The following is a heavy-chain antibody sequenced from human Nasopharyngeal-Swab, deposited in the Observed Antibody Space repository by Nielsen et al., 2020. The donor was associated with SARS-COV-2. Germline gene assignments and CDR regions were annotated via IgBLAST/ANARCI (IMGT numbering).Heavy chain of an antibody. CDR3: ARGVFWSRLRLGGLDY. D-gene: IGHD5-12*01. V-gene: IGHV1-3*01. Sequence: ASVKVSCKASGYTFTSYAMHWVRQAPEQRLEWMGWINAGNGNTKYSQKFQGRVTITRDTSASTAYMELSSLRSEDTAVYYCARGVFWSRLRLGGLDYWGQGTLVTVSS. CDR2: INAGNGNT. J-gene: IGHJ4*02. CDR1: GYTFTSYA.